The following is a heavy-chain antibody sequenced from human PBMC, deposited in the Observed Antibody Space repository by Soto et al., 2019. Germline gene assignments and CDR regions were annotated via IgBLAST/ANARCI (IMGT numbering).Heavy chain of an antibody. Sequence: PVGSLRLSCAASGFTFSSYGMHWVRQAPGKGLEWVAVIWYDGSNKYYADSVKGRFTISRDNSKNTLYLQMNSLRAEDTAVYYCARDLYPFLERLDYYYYYGMDVWGQGTTVTVSS. D-gene: IGHD3-3*01. V-gene: IGHV3-33*01. CDR1: GFTFSSYG. CDR3: ARDLYPFLERLDYYYYYGMDV. J-gene: IGHJ6*02. CDR2: IWYDGSNK.